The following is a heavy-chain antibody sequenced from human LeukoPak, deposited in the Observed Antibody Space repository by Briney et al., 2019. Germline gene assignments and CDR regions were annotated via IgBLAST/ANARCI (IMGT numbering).Heavy chain of an antibody. V-gene: IGHV4-59*01. CDR3: ARGDSGWYILDY. J-gene: IGHJ4*02. CDR1: GGSISSYY. D-gene: IGHD6-19*01. Sequence: SETLSLTCTVSGGSISSYYWSWIRQPPGKGLEWIGYIYYSGSTNYNPSLKGRVTISVDTSKNQFSLKLSSVTAADTAVYYCARGDSGWYILDYWGQGTLVTVSS. CDR2: IYYSGST.